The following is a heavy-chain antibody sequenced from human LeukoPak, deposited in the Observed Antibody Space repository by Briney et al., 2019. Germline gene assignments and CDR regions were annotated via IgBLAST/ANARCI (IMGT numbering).Heavy chain of an antibody. CDR1: GFTFRSYE. CDR2: LSSSGSAF. Sequence: GGSLRLSCEDSGFTFRSYEMNWVRQAPGKGLEWIAYLSSSGSAFSYADSVKGRFTIARDKAKNSVYLEMNSLRADDTAVYYCARSARLMKGVVEVTALDDWGQGTLVTVSS. V-gene: IGHV3-48*03. D-gene: IGHD3-3*01. J-gene: IGHJ4*02. CDR3: ARSARLMKGVVEVTALDD.